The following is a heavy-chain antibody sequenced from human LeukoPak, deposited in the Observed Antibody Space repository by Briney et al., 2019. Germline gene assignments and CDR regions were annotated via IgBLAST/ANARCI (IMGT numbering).Heavy chain of an antibody. J-gene: IGHJ3*02. Sequence: PSETLSLTCTVSGGSIRSSSYYWGWIRQPPGKGLEWIGEINHSGSTNYNPSLKSRVTISVDTSKNQFSLKLSSVTAADTAVYYCAREGSGSYPDAFDIWGQGTMVTVSS. CDR2: INHSGST. CDR3: AREGSGSYPDAFDI. D-gene: IGHD1-26*01. CDR1: GGSIRSSSYY. V-gene: IGHV4-39*07.